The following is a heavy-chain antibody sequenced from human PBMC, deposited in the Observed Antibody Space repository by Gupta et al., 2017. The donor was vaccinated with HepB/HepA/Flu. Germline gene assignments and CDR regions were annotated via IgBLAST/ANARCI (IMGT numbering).Heavy chain of an antibody. J-gene: IGHJ4*02. D-gene: IGHD3-10*02. CDR1: DFY. CDR3: ASRSMGYYVPGGSDY. Sequence: DFYMSWIRQAPGKGLEWISYISSSGSSKFYADSVKGRFTFSRDNGKRLVYLQMNSLRAADTAIYYCASRSMGYYVPGGSDYWGQGTLVTVSS. V-gene: IGHV3-11*01. CDR2: ISSSGSSK.